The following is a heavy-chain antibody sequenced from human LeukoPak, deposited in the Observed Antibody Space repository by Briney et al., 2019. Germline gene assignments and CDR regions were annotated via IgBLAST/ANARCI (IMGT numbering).Heavy chain of an antibody. Sequence: SETVSLSCSVSDGSMTNYYWSWIRQPAGKGLEWIGRIHSSGNNNYNPSLASRVSMSLDTSKRQLSLDLSSLTAADTAIYYCARLATYYYGSMTYYFFEHWGQGLQVTVSS. J-gene: IGHJ4*02. CDR3: ARLATYYYGSMTYYFFEH. D-gene: IGHD3-10*01. CDR2: IHSSGNN. CDR1: DGSMTNYY. V-gene: IGHV4-4*07.